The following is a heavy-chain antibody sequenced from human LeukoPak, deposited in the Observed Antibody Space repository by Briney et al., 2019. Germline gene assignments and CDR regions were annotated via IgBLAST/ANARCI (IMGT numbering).Heavy chain of an antibody. CDR2: IYYSGST. J-gene: IGHJ5*02. D-gene: IGHD3-16*01. CDR1: GGSISSGGYY. Sequence: SETLSLTCTVSGGSISSGGYYWSWIRQHPGKGLEWIGYIYYSGSTYYNPSLKSRVTISVDTSKNQFSLKLSSVTAADTAVYYCARSNPFGGQGWFDPWGQGTLVIVSS. V-gene: IGHV4-31*03. CDR3: ARSNPFGGQGWFDP.